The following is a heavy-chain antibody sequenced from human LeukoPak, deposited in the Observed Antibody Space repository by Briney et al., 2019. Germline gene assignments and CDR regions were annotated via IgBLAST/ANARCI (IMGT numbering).Heavy chain of an antibody. CDR3: AKSPTMVRGVINTKYIDY. CDR2: ISGSGGST. J-gene: IGHJ4*02. D-gene: IGHD3-10*01. CDR1: GFTFSSYA. Sequence: PGGSLRLSCAASGFTFSSYAMSWVRQAPGKGLEWVSAISGSGGSTYYADSVKGRFTISRDNSKNTLYPQMNSLRAEDTAVYYCAKSPTMVRGVINTKYIDYWGQGTLVTVSS. V-gene: IGHV3-23*01.